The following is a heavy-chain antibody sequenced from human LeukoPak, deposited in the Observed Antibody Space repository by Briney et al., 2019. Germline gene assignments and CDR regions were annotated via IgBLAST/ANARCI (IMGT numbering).Heavy chain of an antibody. CDR2: LSGSGGNT. CDR1: GFTFSSYA. V-gene: IGHV3-23*01. D-gene: IGHD3-22*01. Sequence: QPGGSLRLSCAASGFTFSSYAMSWVRQAPGKGLEWVSTLSGSGGNTYYADSVKGRVTISRDNSKNTLYLQMNSLRAEDTAVHHCAKGSYYYDSADYFDYWGQGTLVTVSS. J-gene: IGHJ4*02. CDR3: AKGSYYYDSADYFDY.